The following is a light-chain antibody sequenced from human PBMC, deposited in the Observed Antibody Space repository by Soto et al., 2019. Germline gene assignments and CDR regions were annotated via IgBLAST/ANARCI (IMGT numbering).Light chain of an antibody. CDR2: ATS. V-gene: IGKV3-15*01. J-gene: IGKJ2*01. Sequence: EIVMTQSPVTLSVSPGERATLSCRASQSVHRNIAWYQQKPGQAPRLLIFATSTRATGIPARFSGSGSGTEFTLTISSLQSEDFATYYCQHYDSWPPWGTCGQGTKLEIK. CDR3: QHYDSWPPWGT. CDR1: QSVHRN.